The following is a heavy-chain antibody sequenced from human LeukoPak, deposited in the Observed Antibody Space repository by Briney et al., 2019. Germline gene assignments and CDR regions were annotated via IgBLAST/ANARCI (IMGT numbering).Heavy chain of an antibody. CDR1: GYTFTSYY. D-gene: IGHD3-10*01. V-gene: IGHV1-46*01. J-gene: IGHJ4*02. CDR3: ARDSYGSGAIDY. CDR2: INPSGGST. Sequence: GASVKVSCKASGYTFTSYYIHWVRQAPGQGLEWMGIINPSGGSTNYAQKFQDRVTMTRDMSTSTVYMELSSLRSDDTAVYYCARDSYGSGAIDYWGQGTLVTVSS.